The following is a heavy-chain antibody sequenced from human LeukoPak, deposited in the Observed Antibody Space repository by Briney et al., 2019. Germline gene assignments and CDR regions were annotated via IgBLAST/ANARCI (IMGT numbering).Heavy chain of an antibody. D-gene: IGHD3-16*02. Sequence: GESLKISCKGSGYIFTNYWTAWVRQMPGKGLEWMGIIYPGDSDTRYSPSFQGQVTISADKSISTAYLQWSSLKASDTAMYYCARQDLWGNYHYYDYWGQGTLVTVSS. CDR1: GYIFTNYW. V-gene: IGHV5-51*01. CDR2: IYPGDSDT. J-gene: IGHJ4*02. CDR3: ARQDLWGNYHYYDY.